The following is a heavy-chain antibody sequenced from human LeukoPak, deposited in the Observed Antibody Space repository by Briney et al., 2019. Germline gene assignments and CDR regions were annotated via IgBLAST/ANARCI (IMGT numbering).Heavy chain of an antibody. CDR3: ARDDYRGVTNFDP. CDR1: GGSISPYF. D-gene: IGHD3-10*01. V-gene: IGHV4-59*01. J-gene: IGHJ5*02. CDR2: ISYTGNT. Sequence: SETLSLTCTVSGGSISPYFWSWIRQPPGKGLEWIGYISYTGNTNYNPSLKSRVTISVDTSKNQFSLQLTSVTAADTAVYYCARDDYRGVTNFDPWGQETLVTVSS.